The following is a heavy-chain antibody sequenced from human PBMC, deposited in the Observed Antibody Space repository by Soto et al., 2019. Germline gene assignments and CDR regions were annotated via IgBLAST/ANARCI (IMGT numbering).Heavy chain of an antibody. CDR3: ARIAAAEDYYYYYSDV. V-gene: IGHV4-39*01. J-gene: IGHJ6*03. Sequence: QLQLQESGPGLVKPSETLSLTCTVSGGSISSSSYYWGWIRQPPGKGLEWIGSIYYSASTYSHPSINGRVTFPVDTSTNQSTPQPRSVPATDTAVYYCARIAAAEDYYYYYSDVWGKGTTVTVSS. CDR2: IYYSAST. D-gene: IGHD6-13*01. CDR1: GGSISSSSYY.